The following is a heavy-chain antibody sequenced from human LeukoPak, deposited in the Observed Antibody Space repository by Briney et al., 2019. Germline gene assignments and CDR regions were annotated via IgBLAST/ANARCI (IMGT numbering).Heavy chain of an antibody. CDR2: IRQDGSEK. CDR1: GFTFSSYG. CDR3: ARDGGVAAAPFDP. J-gene: IGHJ5*02. D-gene: IGHD2-2*01. Sequence: QAGGSLRLSCAASGFTFSSYGMHWVRQAPGKGLEWVAYIRQDGSEKYYVDSVKGRFTISRDNAKNSLYLQMDSLRVEDTAVYYCARDGGVAAAPFDPWGQGTLVTVSS. V-gene: IGHV3-7*01.